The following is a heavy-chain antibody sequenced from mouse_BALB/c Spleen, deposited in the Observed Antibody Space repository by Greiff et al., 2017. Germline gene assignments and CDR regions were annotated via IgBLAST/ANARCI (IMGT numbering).Heavy chain of an antibody. V-gene: IGHV2-9*02. CDR2: IWAGGST. D-gene: IGHD1-1*02. CDR3: ARDLWCAMDY. Sequence: VMLVESGPGLVAPSQSLSITCTVSGFSLTSYGVHWVRQPPGKGLEWLGVIWAGGSTNYNSALMSRLSISKDNSKSQVFLKMNSLQTDDTAMYYCARDLWCAMDYWGQGTSVTVSS. CDR1: GFSLTSYG. J-gene: IGHJ4*01.